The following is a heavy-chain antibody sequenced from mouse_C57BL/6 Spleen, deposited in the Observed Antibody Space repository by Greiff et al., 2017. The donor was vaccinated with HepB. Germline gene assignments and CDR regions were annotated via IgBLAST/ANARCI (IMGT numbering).Heavy chain of an antibody. CDR1: GYTFTSYG. V-gene: IGHV1-81*01. Sequence: VQLQQSGAELARPGASVKLSCKASGYTFTSYGISWVKQRTGQGLEWIGEIYPRSGNTYYNEKFKGKATLTADKSSSPAYMELRSLTSEDSAVYFCARDYGDAYWGQGTLVTVSA. J-gene: IGHJ3*01. CDR2: IYPRSGNT. CDR3: ARDYGDAY. D-gene: IGHD1-1*02.